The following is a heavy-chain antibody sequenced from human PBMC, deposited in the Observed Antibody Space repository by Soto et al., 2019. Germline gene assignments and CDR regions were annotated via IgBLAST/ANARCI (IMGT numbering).Heavy chain of an antibody. V-gene: IGHV3-33*01. J-gene: IGHJ4*02. Sequence: QVQLVESGGGVVQPGRSLRLSCAASGFTFSNYGMHWVRQAPGKGLEWVALIWYDGSNKYYADSVKGRFTISRDNSKNTVYLEMNSLRAEDRGVYFWARTGYYYDSSGYYVGYWGQGRLVTVSS. CDR2: IWYDGSNK. CDR3: ARTGYYYDSSGYYVGY. CDR1: GFTFSNYG. D-gene: IGHD3-22*01.